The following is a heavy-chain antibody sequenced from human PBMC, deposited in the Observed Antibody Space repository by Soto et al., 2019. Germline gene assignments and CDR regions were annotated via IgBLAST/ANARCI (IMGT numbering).Heavy chain of an antibody. CDR2: IRNKANSYAT. CDR1: GFTFSDSA. Sequence: VQLAESGGRLVQPGGSLKLSCAASGFTFSDSAVHWVRQASGKGLEWIGRIRNKANSYATAYVASVKGRFIISRDDSKNTSYLQMNSLKTEDTAVYYCTRPDGGLGFDPWGQGTLVTVSS. CDR3: TRPDGGLGFDP. V-gene: IGHV3-73*02. D-gene: IGHD6-6*01. J-gene: IGHJ5*02.